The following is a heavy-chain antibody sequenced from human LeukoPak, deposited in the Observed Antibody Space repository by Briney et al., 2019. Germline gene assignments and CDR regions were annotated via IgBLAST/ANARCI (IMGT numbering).Heavy chain of an antibody. CDR1: GFTFDDYA. CDR2: ISWDGGST. D-gene: IGHD4-23*01. Sequence: GGSLRLSCAASGFTFDDYAMHWVRQAPGKGLEWVSLISWDGGSTYYADSVKGRFTISRDNSKNSLYLQMNSLSAEDTALYYCATSALTDYGGKSAPFDYWGQGTLVTVSS. V-gene: IGHV3-43D*03. CDR3: ATSALTDYGGKSAPFDY. J-gene: IGHJ4*02.